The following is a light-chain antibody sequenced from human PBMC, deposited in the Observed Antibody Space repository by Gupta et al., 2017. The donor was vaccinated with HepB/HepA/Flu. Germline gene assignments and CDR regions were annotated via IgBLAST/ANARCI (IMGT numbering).Light chain of an antibody. Sequence: QSALTQPASVSGSPGQSITSSCTGTSSDVGSYNLVSWYQQPPGKAPKLIIYEVSKRPSGVSNRFSGSKSGNTASLTISGLQAEDEADYYCCSYAGSSTLFGGGTKLTVL. CDR1: SSDVGSYNL. J-gene: IGLJ3*02. CDR3: CSYAGSSTL. V-gene: IGLV2-23*02. CDR2: EVS.